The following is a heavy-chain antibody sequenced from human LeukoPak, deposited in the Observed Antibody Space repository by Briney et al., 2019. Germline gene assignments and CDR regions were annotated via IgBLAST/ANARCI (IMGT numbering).Heavy chain of an antibody. J-gene: IGHJ4*02. CDR3: ARVLQYYYDSSGYYFDY. D-gene: IGHD3-22*01. V-gene: IGHV4-39*01. Sequence: PSETLSLTCTVSGGSISSSSYYWGWIRQPPGKGLEWIGGIYYSGSTYYNPSLKSRVTISVDTSKNQFSLKLSSVTAADTAVYYCARVLQYYYDSSGYYFDYWGQGTLVTVSS. CDR2: IYYSGST. CDR1: GGSISSSSYY.